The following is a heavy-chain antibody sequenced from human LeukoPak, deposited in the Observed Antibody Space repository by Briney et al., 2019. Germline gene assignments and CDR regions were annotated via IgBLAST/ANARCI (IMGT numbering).Heavy chain of an antibody. V-gene: IGHV4-59*08. D-gene: IGHD2-15*01. Sequence: PSETLSLTCSVSGGSIRSYYWTWIRQPPGKGLEWIGYVFHSGNSNYNPSLQSRVTMSVDSSKNRISLTLSSVTAADTAVYYYARGDMTTNYYYYMDVWGKGTTVTVSS. CDR3: ARGDMTTNYYYYMDV. CDR2: VFHSGNS. J-gene: IGHJ6*03. CDR1: GGSIRSYY.